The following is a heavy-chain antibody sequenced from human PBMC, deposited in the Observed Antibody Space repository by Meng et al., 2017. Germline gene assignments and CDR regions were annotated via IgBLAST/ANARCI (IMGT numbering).Heavy chain of an antibody. Sequence: LSLTCAVYCGSFSGYYWSWIRQPPGKGLEWVSSISSSGSPIYYADSVKGRFTISRDNAKNSLYLQMNSLRAEDTAVYYCARSRVDMVRGVIIKVYYYYGMDVWGQGTTVTVSS. CDR3: ARSRVDMVRGVIIKVYYYYGMDV. V-gene: IGHV3-11*04. CDR2: ISSSGSPI. J-gene: IGHJ6*02. CDR1: CGSFSGYY. D-gene: IGHD3-10*01.